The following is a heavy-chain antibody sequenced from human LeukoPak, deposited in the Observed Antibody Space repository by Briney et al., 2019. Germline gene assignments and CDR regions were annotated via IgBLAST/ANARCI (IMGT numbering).Heavy chain of an antibody. V-gene: IGHV3-48*01. D-gene: IGHD3-22*01. CDR2: ISSSSSTI. J-gene: IGHJ4*02. CDR3: AKAPRGYYDSSGYGHLDY. CDR1: GFTFSSYS. Sequence: GGSLRLSCAASGFTFSSYSMNWVRQAPGKGLEWVSYISSSSSTIYYADSVKGRFTISRDNAKNSLYLQMNSLRAEDTAVYYCAKAPRGYYDSSGYGHLDYWGQGTLVTVSS.